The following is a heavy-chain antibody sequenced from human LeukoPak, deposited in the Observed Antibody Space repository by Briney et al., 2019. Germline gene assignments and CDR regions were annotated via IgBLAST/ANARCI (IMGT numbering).Heavy chain of an antibody. D-gene: IGHD2-21*01. V-gene: IGHV4-34*01. CDR3: ARCSPYSRWFDP. CDR1: VGSFSGYY. J-gene: IGHJ5*02. CDR2: INHRGST. Sequence: SDPLTITCGVYVGSFSGYYWSWIPEPPGKGLEWIGEINHRGSTNYNPSLKSRVTISVDTSKNQFSLKLSSVTAADTAVYYCARCSPYSRWFDPWGQGTLVTVSS.